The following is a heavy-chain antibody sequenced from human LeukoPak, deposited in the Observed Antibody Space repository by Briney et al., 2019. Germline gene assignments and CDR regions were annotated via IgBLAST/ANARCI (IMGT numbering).Heavy chain of an antibody. D-gene: IGHD5-18*01. CDR1: GFTFSSYE. V-gene: IGHV3-48*03. J-gene: IGHJ4*02. CDR2: ISSSGSTI. Sequence: GGSLRLSCAASGFTFSSYEMNWVRQAPGKGLEWVSYISSSGSTIYYADSVKGRFTISRDNSKNTLYLQMNSLRAEDTAVYYCAKDRVKARGYSYGPGGYWGQGTLVTVSS. CDR3: AKDRVKARGYSYGPGGY.